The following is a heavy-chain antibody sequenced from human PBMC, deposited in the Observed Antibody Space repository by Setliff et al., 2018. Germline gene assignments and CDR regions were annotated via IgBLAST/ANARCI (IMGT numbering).Heavy chain of an antibody. J-gene: IGHJ6*02. CDR1: GITFKNAW. CDR2: IKSKGEGET. Sequence: GGSLRLSCAASGITFKNAWMTWVRQAPGKGLEWVGRIKSKGEGETTNYADSVRGRFTISRDNAKNSLYLQMNSLRAEDSAVYYCARDGVFYAMDFWGQGTTVTVSS. V-gene: IGHV3-7*01. CDR3: ARDGVFYAMDF. D-gene: IGHD3-10*01.